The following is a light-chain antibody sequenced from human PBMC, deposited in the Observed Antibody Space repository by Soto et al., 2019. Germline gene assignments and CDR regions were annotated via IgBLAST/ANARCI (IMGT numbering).Light chain of an antibody. Sequence: DIQMTQSPSSLSASVGDRVTITCRASQSISSYLNWYQQKPGKAPKLLIYAASSLQSGVPSRFSGSGSGTDFTLTISSLQPEDFATYYCHQSYSNPPYFGHGNKLEIK. CDR1: QSISSY. J-gene: IGKJ2*01. CDR2: AAS. CDR3: HQSYSNPPY. V-gene: IGKV1-39*01.